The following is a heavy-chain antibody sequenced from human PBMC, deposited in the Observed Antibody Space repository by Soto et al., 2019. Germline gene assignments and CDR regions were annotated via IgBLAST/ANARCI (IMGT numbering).Heavy chain of an antibody. J-gene: IGHJ4*02. CDR1: GGTFNNYV. CDR2: IIPIFGTA. D-gene: IGHD2-2*01. CDR3: AGRCDSTSCLAHFHY. Sequence: ASVKVSCKASGGTFNNYVINWVRQAPGQGLEWMGGIIPIFGTANYAQKFQGRVTITADRSTSTAYMELKSLRSEDTAVYYCAGRCDSTSCLAHFHYWGEGTLVTVYS. V-gene: IGHV1-69*06.